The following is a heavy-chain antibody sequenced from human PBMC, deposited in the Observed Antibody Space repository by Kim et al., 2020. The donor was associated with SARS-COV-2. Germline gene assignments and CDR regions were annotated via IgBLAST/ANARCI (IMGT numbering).Heavy chain of an antibody. D-gene: IGHD1-26*01. V-gene: IGHV1-58*01. CDR1: GFTFTSSA. J-gene: IGHJ3*02. Sequence: SVKVSCKASGFTFTSSAVQWVRQARGQRLEWIGWIVVGSGNTNYAQKFQERVTITRDMSTSTAYMELSSLRSEDTAVYYCAARWVGEPPDNDAFDIWGQGTMVTVSS. CDR3: AARWVGEPPDNDAFDI. CDR2: IVVGSGNT.